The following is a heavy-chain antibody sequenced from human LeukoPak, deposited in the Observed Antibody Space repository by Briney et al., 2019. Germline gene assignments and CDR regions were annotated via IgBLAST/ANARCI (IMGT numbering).Heavy chain of an antibody. CDR2: IYTSGST. Sequence: SETLSLTCTASGGSISSYYWSWIRQPAGKGLEWIWRIYTSGSTNYNPSLKSRVTMSVDTSKNQFSLKLSSVTAADTAVYYCAKEGVQLGPHVYYYYYMDVWGKGTTVTVSS. J-gene: IGHJ6*03. CDR3: AKEGVQLGPHVYYYYYMDV. D-gene: IGHD5-18*01. V-gene: IGHV4-4*07. CDR1: GGSISSYY.